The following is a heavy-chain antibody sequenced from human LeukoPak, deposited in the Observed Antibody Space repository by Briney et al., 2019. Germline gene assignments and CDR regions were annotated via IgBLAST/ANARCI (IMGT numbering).Heavy chain of an antibody. D-gene: IGHD3-9*01. CDR2: INHSGST. V-gene: IGHV4-34*01. J-gene: IGHJ3*02. Sequence: SETLSLTCAVYGGSFSGYNWSWIRQPPGKGLEWIGEINHSGSTNYNPSLKSRVTISVDTSKNQFSLKPPSVTAADTAVYYCARGGRGYDILTGYREVGDAFDIRGQGTMVTVSS. CDR3: ARGGRGYDILTGYREVGDAFDI. CDR1: GGSFSGYN.